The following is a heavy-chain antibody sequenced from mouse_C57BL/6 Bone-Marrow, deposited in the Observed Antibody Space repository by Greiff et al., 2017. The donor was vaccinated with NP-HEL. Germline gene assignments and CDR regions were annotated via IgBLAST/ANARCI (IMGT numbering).Heavy chain of an antibody. Sequence: EVQLQQSGAELVRPGASVKLSCTASGFNIKDDYMHWVKQRPEQGLEWIGWIDPENGDTEYASKFKGKATITAYTSSNPAYLQLSSLTSEDTAVYYCSRPRDYFDFWGKGTTLTVSS. CDR3: SRPRDYFDF. V-gene: IGHV14-4*01. J-gene: IGHJ2*01. CDR2: IDPENGDT. CDR1: GFNIKDDY.